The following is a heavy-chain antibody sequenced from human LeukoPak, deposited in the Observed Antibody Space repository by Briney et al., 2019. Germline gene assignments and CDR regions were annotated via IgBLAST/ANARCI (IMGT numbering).Heavy chain of an antibody. J-gene: IGHJ6*03. CDR3: AKGGGYEAQYYYYYLDV. D-gene: IGHD5-12*01. Sequence: LGGSLRLSCAASGFTFSSYGMYWVRQAPGKGLEWVAFIRYYGSNKYYADSVKGRFTVSRDNSKNTLYLQMKSLRAEDTAVYYCAKGGGYEAQYYYYYLDVWGKGTTVTISS. CDR1: GFTFSSYG. CDR2: IRYYGSNK. V-gene: IGHV3-30*02.